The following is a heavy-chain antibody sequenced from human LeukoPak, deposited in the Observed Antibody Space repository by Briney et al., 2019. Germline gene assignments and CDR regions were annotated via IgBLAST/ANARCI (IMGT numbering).Heavy chain of an antibody. CDR3: ARLYCSSISCYYGY. CDR1: GFTFSSYW. CDR2: IKQDGSEK. V-gene: IGHV3-7*03. J-gene: IGHJ4*02. Sequence: PGGSLRLSCAASGFTFSSYWMTWVRQAPGKGLEWVANIKQDGSEKYYVDSVKGRFTISRDNAKNSLYLQMNSLRAEDTAVYYRARLYCSSISCYYGYWGQGTLVTVSS. D-gene: IGHD2-2*01.